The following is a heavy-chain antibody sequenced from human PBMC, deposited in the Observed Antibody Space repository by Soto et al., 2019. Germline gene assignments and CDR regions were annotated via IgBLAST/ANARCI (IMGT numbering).Heavy chain of an antibody. CDR1: GFTFSSYA. CDR2: ISYDGSNK. CDR3: ARDVDADFRTDFDY. V-gene: IGHV3-30-3*01. J-gene: IGHJ4*02. Sequence: GGSLRLSCAASGFTFSSYAMHWVRQAPGKGLEWVAVISYDGSNKYYADSVKGRFTISRDNAENSVYLEMDSLRAEDTALYYCARDVDADFRTDFDYWGRGTLVTVSS. D-gene: IGHD4-17*01.